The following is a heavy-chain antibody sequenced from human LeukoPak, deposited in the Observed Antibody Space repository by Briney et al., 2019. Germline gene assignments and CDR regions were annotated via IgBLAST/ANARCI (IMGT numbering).Heavy chain of an antibody. J-gene: IGHJ4*02. D-gene: IGHD2-2*01. CDR1: GFTFSSYG. CDR2: IRYDGSNK. V-gene: IGHV3-30*02. CDR3: ASSVVVPAAIDY. Sequence: PGGSLRLSCAASGFTFSSYGMHWVRQAPGKGLERVAFIRYDGSNKYYADSVKGRFTISRDNSKNTLYLQMNSLRAEDTAVYYCASSVVVPAAIDYWGQGTLVTVSS.